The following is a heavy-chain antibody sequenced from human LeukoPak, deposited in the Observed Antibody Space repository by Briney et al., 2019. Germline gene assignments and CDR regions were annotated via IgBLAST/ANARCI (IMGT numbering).Heavy chain of an antibody. Sequence: GGSLRLSCAASGFTFSNYAMSWVRQAPGKGLEWVSAISGSGGSTYYADSVKGRFTISRDNSKNTLYLQMNSLRAEDTAVYYCAKDGHYGDHPADYWGQGTLVTVSS. J-gene: IGHJ4*02. CDR3: AKDGHYGDHPADY. V-gene: IGHV3-23*01. D-gene: IGHD4-17*01. CDR1: GFTFSNYA. CDR2: ISGSGGST.